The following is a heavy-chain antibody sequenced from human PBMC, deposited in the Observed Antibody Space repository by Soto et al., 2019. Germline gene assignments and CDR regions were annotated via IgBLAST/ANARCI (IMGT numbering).Heavy chain of an antibody. CDR3: ARVGALSSSSNWFDP. CDR2: IIPIFGTA. J-gene: IGHJ5*02. D-gene: IGHD6-6*01. CDR1: GGTFSSYA. Sequence: QVQLVQSGAEVKKPGSSVKVSCKASGGTFSSYAISWVRQAPGQGLEWMGGIIPIFGTANYAQKFQGRVTITADESTRTAYRELGSLRSEDTAVYYCARVGALSSSSNWFDPWGKGTLVTVSS. V-gene: IGHV1-69*01.